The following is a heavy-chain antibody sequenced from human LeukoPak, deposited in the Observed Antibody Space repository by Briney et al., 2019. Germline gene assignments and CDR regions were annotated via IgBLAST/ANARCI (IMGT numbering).Heavy chain of an antibody. Sequence: PSETLSLTCAVYGGSFSGYYWSWIRQPPGKGLEWIGNIYYTGNTYYNSPLKSRVTMSLDTSKNQFSLKVISMTAADTAAYYCTKSDGCGLIRICGRGTMVTVSS. V-gene: IGHV4-34*03. CDR1: GGSFSGYY. CDR3: TKSDGCGLIRI. J-gene: IGHJ3*02. CDR2: IYYTGNT. D-gene: IGHD3-22*01.